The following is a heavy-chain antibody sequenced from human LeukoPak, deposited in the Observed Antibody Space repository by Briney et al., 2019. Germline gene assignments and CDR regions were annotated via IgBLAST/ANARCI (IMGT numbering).Heavy chain of an antibody. J-gene: IGHJ4*02. CDR3: AKDGTRQWYYYGSGSYLDY. Sequence: GGSLRLSCAASGFTFSSYVLSWVRQAPGKGLEWVSAISGSGGSTYYADSVKGRFTISRDNSKNTLYLQMNSLRAEDTAVYYCAKDGTRQWYYYGSGSYLDYRGQGTLVTVSS. CDR1: GFTFSSYV. D-gene: IGHD3-10*01. CDR2: ISGSGGST. V-gene: IGHV3-23*01.